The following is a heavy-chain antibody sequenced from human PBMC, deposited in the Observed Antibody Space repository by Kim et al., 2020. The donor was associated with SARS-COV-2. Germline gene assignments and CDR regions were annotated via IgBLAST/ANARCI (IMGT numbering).Heavy chain of an antibody. V-gene: IGHV3-11*01. CDR2: ISSSGSTI. CDR1: GFTFSDYY. Sequence: GGSLRLSCAASGFTFSDYYMSWIRQAPGKGLEWVSYISSSGSTIYYADSVKGRFTISRDNAKNSLYLQMNSLRAEDTAVYYCARSLYDSSGYYMGLDAFDIWGQGTMVTVSS. D-gene: IGHD3-22*01. J-gene: IGHJ3*02. CDR3: ARSLYDSSGYYMGLDAFDI.